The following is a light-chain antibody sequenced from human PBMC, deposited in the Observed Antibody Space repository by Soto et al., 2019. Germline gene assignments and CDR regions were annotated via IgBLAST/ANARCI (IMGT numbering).Light chain of an antibody. CDR1: SSDVGGYNY. CDR3: SSYAGSNNPYV. J-gene: IGLJ1*01. CDR2: EVS. Sequence: QSVLTQAPSASGSPGQSVTISCTGTSSDVGGYNYVSWYQQHPGKAPKLMIYEVSKRPSGVPDRFSGSKSGNTASLTVSGLQAEDEADYYCSSYAGSNNPYVFGTGTKLTVL. V-gene: IGLV2-8*01.